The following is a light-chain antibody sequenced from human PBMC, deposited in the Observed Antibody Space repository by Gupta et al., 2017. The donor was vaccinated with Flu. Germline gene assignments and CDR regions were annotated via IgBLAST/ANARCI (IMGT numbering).Light chain of an antibody. J-gene: IGLJ1*01. CDR2: DVS. CDR3: CSYAGSNTFDV. Sequence: VTISCTGTSSDVGACKFVSWYQLHPDKAPKLTIYDVSERPSGVPDRFSGSKSGNTASLTISGLQAEDEADYYCCSYAGSNTFDVFGTGTTVTVL. V-gene: IGLV2-11*01. CDR1: SSDVGACKF.